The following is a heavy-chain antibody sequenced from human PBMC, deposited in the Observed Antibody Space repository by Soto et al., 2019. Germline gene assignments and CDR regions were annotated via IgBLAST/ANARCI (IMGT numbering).Heavy chain of an antibody. D-gene: IGHD2-2*01. CDR3: VKEEDIVVVPAAMNSAYDY. CDR2: ISYDGSNK. CDR1: GFTFSSYG. V-gene: IGHV3-30*18. J-gene: IGHJ4*02. Sequence: QVQLVESGGGVVQPGRSLRLSCAASGFTFSSYGMHWVRQAPGKGLERVAVISYDGSNKYYADSVKGRFTISRDNSKITLYLQMNSLCAEDTAVYYCVKEEDIVVVPAAMNSAYDYWGQGTLVTVSS.